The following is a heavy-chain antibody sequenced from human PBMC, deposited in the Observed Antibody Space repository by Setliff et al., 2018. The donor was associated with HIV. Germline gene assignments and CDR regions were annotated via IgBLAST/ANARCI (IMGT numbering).Heavy chain of an antibody. CDR1: GGSFSAYY. CDR3: AREWSYGAFDTFDV. Sequence: SETLSLTCAVYGGSFSAYYWSWIRQPPGKGLEWIGEINHSGSTNYNPSLKTRVTIMVDTSKNQFSPKLGSVTAADTAVYYCAREWSYGAFDTFDVWGQGTMVTVSS. D-gene: IGHD5-18*01. CDR2: INHSGST. V-gene: IGHV4-34*01. J-gene: IGHJ3*01.